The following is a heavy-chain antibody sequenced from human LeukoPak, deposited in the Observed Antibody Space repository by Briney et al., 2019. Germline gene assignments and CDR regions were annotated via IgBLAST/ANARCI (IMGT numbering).Heavy chain of an antibody. CDR3: AKITLAAAGTVAFDL. Sequence: ASVKVSCKASGYIFSGYYIHWVRQAPGQGLEWMGWSNPKSGDTNYAQMFQGRVTMTRDTSISTAYMELSRLRSDDTAIYYCAKITLAAAGTVAFDLWGQGTMLTVSS. V-gene: IGHV1-2*02. CDR1: GYIFSGYY. CDR2: SNPKSGDT. J-gene: IGHJ3*01. D-gene: IGHD6-13*01.